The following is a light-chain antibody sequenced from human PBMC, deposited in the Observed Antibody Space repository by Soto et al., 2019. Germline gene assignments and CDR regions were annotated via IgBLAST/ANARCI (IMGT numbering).Light chain of an antibody. CDR1: SSDVGDYNY. CDR2: DVS. CDR3: SSYTSSSRYV. V-gene: IGLV2-14*01. J-gene: IGLJ1*01. Sequence: LTQPASVSGSPGQSITISCTGTSSDVGDYNYVSWYQQHPGKAPKFMIYDVSIRPSGVSNRFSGSKSGNTASLTISGLQAEDEADYYCSSYTSSSRYVFGTGTKVTVL.